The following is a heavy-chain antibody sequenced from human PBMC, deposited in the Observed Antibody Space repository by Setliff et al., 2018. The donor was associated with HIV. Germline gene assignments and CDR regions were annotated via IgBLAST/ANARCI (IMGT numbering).Heavy chain of an antibody. Sequence: GGSLRLSCAASGFTFSTFPMHWLRQAPGKELEWVAVISSDGNDKYNADSVNGRFTISRDNSEDTLYLQMNGLRSEDTAVYYCARVTRDSSGYYWGYYFDYWGQGTRVTVSS. CDR3: ARVTRDSSGYYWGYYFDY. D-gene: IGHD3-22*01. CDR1: GFTFSTFP. CDR2: ISSDGNDK. V-gene: IGHV3-30*04. J-gene: IGHJ4*02.